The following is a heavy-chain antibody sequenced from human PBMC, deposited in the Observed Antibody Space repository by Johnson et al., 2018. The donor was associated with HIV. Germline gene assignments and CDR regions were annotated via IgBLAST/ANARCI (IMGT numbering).Heavy chain of an antibody. CDR1: GFSFSTYW. D-gene: IGHD3-3*01. V-gene: IGHV3-74*01. J-gene: IGHJ3*02. Sequence: MLLVESGGGLVQPGGSLRLSCAASGFSFSTYWMHWVRQAPGKGLVWVSRINSDGSNTTYADSVKGRFTISRDNAKNTLYLQMHNLRAEDTAVYYCARVGAITIFGVVIIDDAFDIWGQGTMFTVSS. CDR3: ARVGAITIFGVVIIDDAFDI. CDR2: INSDGSNT.